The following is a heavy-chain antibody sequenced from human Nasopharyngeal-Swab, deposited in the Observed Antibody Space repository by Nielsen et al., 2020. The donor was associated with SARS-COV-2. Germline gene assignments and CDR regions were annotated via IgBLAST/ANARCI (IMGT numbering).Heavy chain of an antibody. CDR3: ARIEDCSSTSCYDYLDY. Sequence: WIRQPPGKGLEWIGEIKHSGSTNYNPSLKSRVTISVDTSKNQFSLKLSSVTAADTAVYYCARIEDCSSTSCYDYLDYWGQGTLVTVSS. J-gene: IGHJ4*02. D-gene: IGHD2-2*01. CDR2: IKHSGST. V-gene: IGHV4-34*01.